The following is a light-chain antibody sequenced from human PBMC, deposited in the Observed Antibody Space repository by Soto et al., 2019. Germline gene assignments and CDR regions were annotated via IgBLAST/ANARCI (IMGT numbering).Light chain of an antibody. Sequence: QSALTQPASASGSAGKSVTISCTGTSSDIGGYDSVSWYQQNPGKAPRLMIYEVSKRPSGVPDRFSGSKSGNTASLTVSGLQAEDEADYYCSSFTGNNTMLFGGGTKVTV. V-gene: IGLV2-8*01. CDR1: SSDIGGYDS. J-gene: IGLJ2*01. CDR3: SSFTGNNTML. CDR2: EVS.